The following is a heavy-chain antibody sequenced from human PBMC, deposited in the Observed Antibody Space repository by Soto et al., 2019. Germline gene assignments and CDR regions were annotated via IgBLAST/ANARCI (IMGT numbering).Heavy chain of an antibody. CDR2: INHSGST. CDR1: GGSFSGYY. J-gene: IGHJ6*03. Sequence: SETLSLTCAVYGGSFSGYYWSWIRQPPGKGLEWIGEINHSGSTNYNPSLKSRVTISVDTSKNQFSLKLSSVTAADTAVYYCARVWVAAVYYYYYYMDVWGKGTTVTVSS. D-gene: IGHD2-15*01. V-gene: IGHV4-34*01. CDR3: ARVWVAAVYYYYYYMDV.